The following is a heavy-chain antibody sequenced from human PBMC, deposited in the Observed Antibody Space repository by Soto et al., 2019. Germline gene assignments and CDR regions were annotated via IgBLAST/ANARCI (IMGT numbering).Heavy chain of an antibody. CDR1: GSGVCALA. Sequence: CLRLACTACGSGVCALAVHWIRKPPGKGLEWVAVVFNDESTISYADSVKGRFTISRDNSRNTLYLQMTSLRLEDTALYYCATGAAYYYDTSRYWGQGTLVTVSS. V-gene: IGHV3-30-3*02. J-gene: IGHJ4*02. D-gene: IGHD3-22*01. CDR3: ATGAAYYYDTSRY. CDR2: VFNDESTI.